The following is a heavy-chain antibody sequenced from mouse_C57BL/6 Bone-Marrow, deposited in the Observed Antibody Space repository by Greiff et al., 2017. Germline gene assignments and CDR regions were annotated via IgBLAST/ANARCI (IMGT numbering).Heavy chain of an antibody. CDR1: GFSLTSYG. Sequence: QVQLQQSGPGLVQPSQSLSITCTVSGFSLTSYGVHWVRQSPGKGLEWLGVIWRGGRTDNNAAIMSRLSITKDNSKSQVFFKMNSLQADDTAIYYCAKTFYGNYCYFDVWGTGTTVTVSS. D-gene: IGHD2-10*01. CDR3: AKTFYGNYCYFDV. V-gene: IGHV2-5*01. J-gene: IGHJ1*03. CDR2: IWRGGRT.